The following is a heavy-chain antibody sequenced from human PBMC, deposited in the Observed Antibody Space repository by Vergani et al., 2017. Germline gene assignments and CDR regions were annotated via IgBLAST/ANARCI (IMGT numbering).Heavy chain of an antibody. CDR1: GFTFSSCA. D-gene: IGHD2/OR15-2a*01. V-gene: IGHV3-23*01. CDR2: ISGHGDRT. Sequence: EVQLLESGGGLVQPGGSLRLSCAASGFTFSSCAMSWVRQAPGKGLEWVSAISGHGDRTYYADSVKGRFTISRDNSKNTVYLQMNSLKAEDRATYYCAREERSNTSPFVGDWGQGTLVTV. J-gene: IGHJ4*02. CDR3: AREERSNTSPFVGD.